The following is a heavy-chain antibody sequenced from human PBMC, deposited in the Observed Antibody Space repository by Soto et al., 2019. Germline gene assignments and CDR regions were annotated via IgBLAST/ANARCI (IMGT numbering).Heavy chain of an antibody. J-gene: IGHJ4*02. CDR3: ARIEMASIK. V-gene: IGHV4-31*03. CDR2: IYYTGST. CDR1: GASIRSGGYY. Sequence: QVQMQESGPGLVKPSQTLSLTCSVSGASIRSGGYYWSWLRQSPGKGLEWIGHIYYTGSTFYSPSLKSRLIISLDTSKNQFSLDLRSVTAADTAMYYCARIEMASIKWGRGTLVTVAS.